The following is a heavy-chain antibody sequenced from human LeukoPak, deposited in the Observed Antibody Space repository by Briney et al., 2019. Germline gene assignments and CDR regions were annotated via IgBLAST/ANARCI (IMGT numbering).Heavy chain of an antibody. Sequence: SQTLSLTCAVSGDSFSNYYWSWIRQPPGKGLEWIGYIYYSGSTNYNPSLKSRVTISVDTSKNQFSLKLSSVTAADTAVYYCARDSSLDAFDIWGQGTMVTVSS. D-gene: IGHD6-13*01. V-gene: IGHV4-59*01. CDR3: ARDSSLDAFDI. J-gene: IGHJ3*02. CDR2: IYYSGST. CDR1: GDSFSNYY.